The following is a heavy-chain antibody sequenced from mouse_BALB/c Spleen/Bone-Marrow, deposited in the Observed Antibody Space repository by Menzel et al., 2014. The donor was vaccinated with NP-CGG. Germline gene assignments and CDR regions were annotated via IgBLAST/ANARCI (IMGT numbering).Heavy chain of an antibody. CDR3: ARYYYGSSYFDY. V-gene: IGHV14-3*02. CDR1: GFNIKDTY. Sequence: VQLKESGAELVKPGASVKLSCTASGFNIKDTYMHWVKQSPEQGLEWIGRIDPANGTIKYDPKFQGKVAITADTSSNTVYLQLSSLTSEDTAVYYCARYYYGSSYFDYWGQGTTLTVSS. CDR2: IDPANGTI. J-gene: IGHJ2*01. D-gene: IGHD1-1*01.